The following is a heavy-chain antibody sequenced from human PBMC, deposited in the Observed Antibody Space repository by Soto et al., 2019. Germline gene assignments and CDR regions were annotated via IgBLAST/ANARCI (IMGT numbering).Heavy chain of an antibody. J-gene: IGHJ4*02. CDR3: ASVTFGGIVLAH. D-gene: IGHD3-16*01. CDR1: AASFSKYY. V-gene: IGHV4-59*01. Sequence: SGTLSLTCTVSAASFSKYYWTWIRQPPGKGLEWIGYIYFNGNTKYNPSLEGRLTISIDTSKKEFSLKLTSVTAADAAVYYCASVTFGGIVLAHWGQGTLVTVSS. CDR2: IYFNGNT.